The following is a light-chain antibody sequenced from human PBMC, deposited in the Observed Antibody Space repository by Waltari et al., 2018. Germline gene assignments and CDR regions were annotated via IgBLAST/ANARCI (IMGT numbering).Light chain of an antibody. CDR3: QQYGAWPLT. Sequence: IVLTQSPGTLSLSPGERVTSSCRASQSVTSYLGWYQKKPGQAPRLLIYDGSSRATGVPARFSGSGSGTDFTLTISSLQSEDLAIYYCQQYGAWPLTFGGGSKVEF. CDR1: QSVTSY. CDR2: DGS. J-gene: IGKJ4*01. V-gene: IGKV3-15*01.